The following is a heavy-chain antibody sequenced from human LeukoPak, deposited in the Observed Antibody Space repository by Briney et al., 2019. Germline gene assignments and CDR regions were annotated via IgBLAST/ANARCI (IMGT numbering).Heavy chain of an antibody. Sequence: GGSLRLSCAASGFTFSSHAMSWVRRAPGRGLEWVSAIRGDGATMFYADSVKGRITVSRDNSKNTLYLQFNSLRVDDTAVYYCARDQFRDYFRGADYWGQGTLVTVSS. CDR1: GFTFSSHA. J-gene: IGHJ4*02. V-gene: IGHV3-23*01. CDR3: ARDQFRDYFRGADY. D-gene: IGHD3-16*01. CDR2: IRGDGATM.